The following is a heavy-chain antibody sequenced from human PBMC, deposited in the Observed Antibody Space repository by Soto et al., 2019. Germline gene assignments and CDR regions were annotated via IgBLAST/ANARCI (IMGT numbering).Heavy chain of an antibody. CDR3: ARGQGFGGVIVKGTFDY. J-gene: IGHJ4*02. CDR1: GFTFSSYA. Sequence: QVQLVESGGGVVQPGRSLRLSCAASGFTFSSYAMHWVRQAPGKGLEWVAVISYDGSNKYYADSVKGRFTISRDNSNNTLYRQMNSLRAEDTAVYYCARGQGFGGVIVKGTFDYWGQGTLVTVSS. CDR2: ISYDGSNK. V-gene: IGHV3-30-3*01. D-gene: IGHD3-16*02.